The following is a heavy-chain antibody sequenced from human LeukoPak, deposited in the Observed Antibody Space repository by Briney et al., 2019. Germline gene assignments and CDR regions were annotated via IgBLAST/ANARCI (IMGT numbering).Heavy chain of an antibody. V-gene: IGHV3-7*03. J-gene: IGHJ4*02. CDR2: MRVDGSDI. CDR1: GFTFSNDF. D-gene: IGHD3-9*01. CDR3: AKRGVTGYKEGFDY. Sequence: PGGSLRLSCEASGFTFSNDFMTWVRQAPGKGLEWVANMRVDGSDIHYVDSVKGRFTISSDNSKNTLYLQMNSLRAEDTAVYYCAKRGVTGYKEGFDYWGQGTLVTVSS.